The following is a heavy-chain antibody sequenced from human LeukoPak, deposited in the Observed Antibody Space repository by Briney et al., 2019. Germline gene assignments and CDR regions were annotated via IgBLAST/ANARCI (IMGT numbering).Heavy chain of an antibody. Sequence: GGSLRLSCAASGFTFSSYEMNWVRQAPGKGLEWVSYICSSGSLTYYADSVQGRFTISRDNAKNTLDLQMISLRGEDTAVYDCARYGSIRGARIGMDDWGQGTTVTVSS. D-gene: IGHD1-26*01. CDR3: ARYGSIRGARIGMDD. V-gene: IGHV3-48*03. CDR2: ICSSGSLT. CDR1: GFTFSSYE. J-gene: IGHJ6*02.